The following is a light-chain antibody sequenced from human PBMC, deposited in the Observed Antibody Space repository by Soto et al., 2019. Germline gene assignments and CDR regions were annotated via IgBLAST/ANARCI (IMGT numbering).Light chain of an antibody. V-gene: IGKV1-39*01. Sequence: DIQMTQSPSSLSASVGDRVIITCRASQTVSSYLHWYQQRPGKAPKVLISVAPNLQTGVPSRFSASGSGTDFTLTITTLQPEDFATYYCQQTYRTPPTFGQGTKLEMK. CDR3: QQTYRTPPT. CDR1: QTVSSY. CDR2: VAP. J-gene: IGKJ1*01.